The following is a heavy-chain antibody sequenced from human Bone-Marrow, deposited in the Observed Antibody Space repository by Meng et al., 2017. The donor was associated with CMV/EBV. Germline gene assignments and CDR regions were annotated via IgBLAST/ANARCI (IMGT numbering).Heavy chain of an antibody. CDR3: ARGGGGSGWSKIVDY. D-gene: IGHD6-19*01. J-gene: IGHJ4*02. Sequence: SETLSLTCTVSGGSISSSSYYWGWVRQPPGKGREWIGSIYYSGSTYYNPSLKSRVTISVDTSTNQFSLKLSSVTAADPAVYFCARGGGGSGWSKIVDYWGQGTLVTVSS. CDR1: GGSISSSSYY. CDR2: IYYSGST. V-gene: IGHV4-39*07.